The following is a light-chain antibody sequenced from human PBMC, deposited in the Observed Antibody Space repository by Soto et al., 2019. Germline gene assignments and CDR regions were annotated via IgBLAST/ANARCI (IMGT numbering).Light chain of an antibody. CDR1: SSNIGAGYD. J-gene: IGLJ1*01. CDR3: QSYDSSRSGYV. Sequence: QLVLTQPPSVAGAPGQRVTISCTGSSSNIGAGYDVHWYQQLPGTAPKVLIYGNSNRPSGVPDRFSGSKSGTSASLAITGLQAEDEADYYCQSYDSSRSGYVFGTGTQLTVL. V-gene: IGLV1-40*01. CDR2: GNS.